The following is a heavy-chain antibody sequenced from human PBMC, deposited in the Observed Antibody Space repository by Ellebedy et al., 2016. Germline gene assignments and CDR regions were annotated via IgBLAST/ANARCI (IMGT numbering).Heavy chain of an antibody. V-gene: IGHV3-30-3*01. J-gene: IGHJ6*02. CDR2: ISYDGSNK. D-gene: IGHD5-18*01. CDR3: ARGDTAMATGYYYYGMDV. CDR1: GFTFSSYA. Sequence: GGSLRLXXAASGFTFSSYAMHWVRQAPGKGLEWVAVISYDGSNKYYADSVKGRFTISRDNSKNTLYLQMNSLRAEDTAVYYCARGDTAMATGYYYYGMDVWGQGTTVTVSS.